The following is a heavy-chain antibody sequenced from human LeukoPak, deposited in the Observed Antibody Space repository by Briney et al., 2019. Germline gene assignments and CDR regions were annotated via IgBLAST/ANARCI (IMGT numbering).Heavy chain of an antibody. V-gene: IGHV1-18*01. Sequence: ASVKVSGKASGYTFTSYGISLVRQAPGQGLEWMGWISAYNGNTNYAQKLQGRVTMTTDTSTSTAYMELRSLRSDDTAVYYCARANDFWSGSSGDYWGQGTLVTVSS. CDR3: ARANDFWSGSSGDY. CDR2: ISAYNGNT. D-gene: IGHD3-3*01. J-gene: IGHJ4*02. CDR1: GYTFTSYG.